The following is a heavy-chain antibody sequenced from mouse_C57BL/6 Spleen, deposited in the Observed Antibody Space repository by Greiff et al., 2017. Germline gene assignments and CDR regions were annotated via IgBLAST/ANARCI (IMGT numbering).Heavy chain of an antibody. D-gene: IGHD2-4*01. J-gene: IGHJ2*01. CDR2: FSPGDGDT. CDR3: ARSRDYDACFDY. V-gene: IGHV1-82*01. CDR1: GYAFSSSW. Sequence: VQRVESGPELVKPGASVKISCKASGYAFSSSWMNWVKQRPGKGLEWIGRFSPGDGDTNYNGKFKGKATLTADKSSSTAYMQLSSLTSEDSAVYFWARSRDYDACFDYWGQGTTLTVSS.